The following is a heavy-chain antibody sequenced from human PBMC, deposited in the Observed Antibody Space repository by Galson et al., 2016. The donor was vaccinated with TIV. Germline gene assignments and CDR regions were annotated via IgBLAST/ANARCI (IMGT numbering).Heavy chain of an antibody. CDR2: IAWDGVSR. D-gene: IGHD3-22*01. CDR3: VKDRAEVVLSGVFDS. J-gene: IGHJ4*02. CDR1: GFTFDEYA. Sequence: SLRLSCAASGFTFDEYAMHWVRQVPGRGLEWISLIAWDGVSRFYADSLKGRFIISRDNSKNSLYLVINSLRPEDTALYYCVKDRAEVVLSGVFDSWGQGILVTVSS. V-gene: IGHV3-43D*04.